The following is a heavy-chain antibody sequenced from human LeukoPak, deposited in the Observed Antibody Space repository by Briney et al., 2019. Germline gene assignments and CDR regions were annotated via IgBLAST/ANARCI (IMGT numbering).Heavy chain of an antibody. CDR2: ISPGSTYT. J-gene: IGHJ4*02. V-gene: IGHV3-21*01. CDR3: ARAYDITSSFDY. CDR1: GFSFSTYT. D-gene: IGHD3-22*01. Sequence: GRSLRLSCAASGFSFSTYTMNWVRHAPGKGLEWVSSISPGSTYTHYTDSVKGRFTIARDNARNSLFLQMNSLRAEDTAIYYCARAYDITSSFDYWGQGTLVTVSS.